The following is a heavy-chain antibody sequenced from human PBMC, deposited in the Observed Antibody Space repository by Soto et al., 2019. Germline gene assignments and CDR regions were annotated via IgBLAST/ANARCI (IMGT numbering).Heavy chain of an antibody. CDR3: ATSPYYYDSSGYDY. CDR2: FDPEDGET. Sequence: ASVKGSCKVSGYTLTELSMHWVRQAPGKGLEWMGGFDPEDGETIYAQKFQGRVTMTEDTSTDTAYMELSSLRSEDTAVYYCATSPYYYDSSGYDYWGQGTLVTVSS. CDR1: GYTLTELS. J-gene: IGHJ4*02. D-gene: IGHD3-22*01. V-gene: IGHV1-24*01.